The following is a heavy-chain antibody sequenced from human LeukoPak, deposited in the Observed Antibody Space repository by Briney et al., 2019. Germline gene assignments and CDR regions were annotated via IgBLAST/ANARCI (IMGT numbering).Heavy chain of an antibody. CDR1: GGSFSGYY. CDR2: INHSGST. D-gene: IGHD3-22*01. V-gene: IGHV4-34*01. Sequence: PSETLSLTCAVYGGSFSGYYWSWIRQPPGKGLEWFGEINHSGSTNYNPSLKSRVTISVDTSKNQFSLKLSSVTAADTAVYYCARGYYYDSSGYTGNWFDPWGQGTPVTVSS. CDR3: ARGYYYDSSGYTGNWFDP. J-gene: IGHJ5*02.